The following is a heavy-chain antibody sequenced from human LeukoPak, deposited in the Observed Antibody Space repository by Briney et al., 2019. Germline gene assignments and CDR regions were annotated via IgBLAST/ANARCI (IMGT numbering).Heavy chain of an antibody. CDR2: IGTYGGDT. V-gene: IGHV1-18*01. CDR3: ARDLWNFYDDSGYNRDFDS. J-gene: IGHJ5*01. CDR1: TSR. Sequence: GASVKVSCKATSRISWVRQAPGQGLEWMGWIGTYGGDTYYAQKFQGRITVTIDTSTSTVYMELRNLRSGDTAVYYCARDLWNFYDDSGYNRDFDSWGQGTLVTVSS. D-gene: IGHD3-22*01.